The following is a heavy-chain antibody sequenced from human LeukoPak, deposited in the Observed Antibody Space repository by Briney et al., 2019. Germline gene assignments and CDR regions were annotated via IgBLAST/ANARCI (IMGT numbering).Heavy chain of an antibody. CDR1: GFTFTNNY. V-gene: IGHV3-53*01. D-gene: IGHD6-13*01. CDR3: AKDLGGEYSRSFDY. Sequence: GGSLRLSCAASGFTFTNNYMSWVRQAPGKGLEGVSVFYFGGATYYPDSVKGRFTISRDNSKNTLYLQMNSLRAEDTAVYYCAKDLGGEYSRSFDYWGQGTLVTVSS. J-gene: IGHJ4*02. CDR2: FYFGGAT.